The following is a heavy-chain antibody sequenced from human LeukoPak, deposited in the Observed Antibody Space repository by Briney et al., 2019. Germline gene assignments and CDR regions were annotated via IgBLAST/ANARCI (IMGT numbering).Heavy chain of an antibody. CDR3: ARGAGGATTLYYYGMDV. Sequence: GASVKVSCKASGGTFSSYAISWVRQAPGQGLEWMGGIIPIFGAANYAQKFQGRVTITADESTSTAYMELSSLRSEDTAVYYCARGAGGATTLYYYGMDVWGQGTTVTVSS. J-gene: IGHJ6*02. V-gene: IGHV1-69*13. CDR1: GGTFSSYA. CDR2: IIPIFGAA. D-gene: IGHD5-12*01.